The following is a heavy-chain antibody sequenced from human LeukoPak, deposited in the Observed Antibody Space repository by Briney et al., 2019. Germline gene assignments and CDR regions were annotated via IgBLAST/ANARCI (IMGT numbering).Heavy chain of an antibody. D-gene: IGHD3-10*01. CDR3: ARVRSRVRGAFDI. V-gene: IGHV1-46*01. CDR2: INPSGGST. J-gene: IGHJ3*02. CDR1: GYTFTSYY. Sequence: EASVKVSCKASGYTFTSYYMHWVRQAPGQGLEWMGIINPSGGSTSYAQKFQGRVTMTRDTSTSTVYMELSSLRSEDTAVYYCARVRSRVRGAFDIWGQGTMVAVSP.